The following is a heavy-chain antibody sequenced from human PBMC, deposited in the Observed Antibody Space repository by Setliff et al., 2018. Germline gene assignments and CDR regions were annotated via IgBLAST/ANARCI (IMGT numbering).Heavy chain of an antibody. Sequence: SGPTLVNPTHTLTLTCTFSGFSISTTGVGVGWIRQPPGKALEWLALIYWDDDQRYSPSLKSRLRITKDASKNQVVLTMTNMGPVDTATYYWVHDGGWSTIPLDYWGQGTRVTVSS. CDR1: GFSISTTGVG. J-gene: IGHJ4*02. D-gene: IGHD2-15*01. CDR3: VHDGGWSTIPLDY. CDR2: IYWDDDQ. V-gene: IGHV2-5*02.